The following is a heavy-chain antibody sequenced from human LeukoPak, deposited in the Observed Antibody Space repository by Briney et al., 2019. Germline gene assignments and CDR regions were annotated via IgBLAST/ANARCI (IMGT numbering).Heavy chain of an antibody. CDR1: GGSISSSNYY. J-gene: IGHJ4*02. V-gene: IGHV4-39*01. CDR2: IYYSGST. CDR3: ARRSDQYYFDY. Sequence: SETLSLTCTVSGGSISSSNYYWGWIRQPPGKGLEWIGSIYYSGSTYYNPSLKSRVTISVDTSKNQFSLKLSSVTAADTAVYYCARRSDQYYFDYWGQGNLVTVSS.